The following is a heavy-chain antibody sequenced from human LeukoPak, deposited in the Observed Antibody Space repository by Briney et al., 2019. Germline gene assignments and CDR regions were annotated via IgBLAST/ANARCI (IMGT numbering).Heavy chain of an antibody. J-gene: IGHJ4*02. V-gene: IGHV3-15*01. CDR3: TTLLSY. CDR2: IKSKTDGGTT. Sequence: GGSLRLSCVASGVTLSNYAMSWARQAPGKGLEWVGRIKSKTDGGTTDYAAPVKGRFTISRDDSKNTLYLQMNSLKTEDTAVYYCTTLLSYWGQGTLVTVSS. CDR1: GVTLSNYA. D-gene: IGHD3-16*01.